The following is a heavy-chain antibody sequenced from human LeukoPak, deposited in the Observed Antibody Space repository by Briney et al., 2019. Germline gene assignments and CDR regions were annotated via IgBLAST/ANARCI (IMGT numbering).Heavy chain of an antibody. CDR2: FSGSGGST. V-gene: IGHV3-23*01. Sequence: PGGSLRLSCAASGFTFSSYAMSWVRQAPGKGLEWVSAFSGSGGSTYYADSVKGRFTISRDSSKNTLYLQMNSLRAEDTAVYYCAKGRVDYYDSSDAFDIWGQGTMVTVS. J-gene: IGHJ3*02. CDR1: GFTFSSYA. CDR3: AKGRVDYYDSSDAFDI. D-gene: IGHD3-22*01.